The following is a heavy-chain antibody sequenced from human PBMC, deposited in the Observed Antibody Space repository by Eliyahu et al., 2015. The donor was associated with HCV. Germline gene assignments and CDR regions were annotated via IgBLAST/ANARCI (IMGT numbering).Heavy chain of an antibody. J-gene: IGHJ5*02. D-gene: IGHD3-10*01. CDR3: ASFYYGSGP. CDR1: GFTFSSHY. Sequence: SLRLSCAASGFTFSSHYMDWFRQVPGKGLEWVGRIRNAANGYFTEYAASVKGRFIISRDDSKSSLYLQMNRLQTEDTAVYYCASFYYGSGPWGQGTLVTVSS. CDR2: IRNAANGYFT. V-gene: IGHV3-72*01.